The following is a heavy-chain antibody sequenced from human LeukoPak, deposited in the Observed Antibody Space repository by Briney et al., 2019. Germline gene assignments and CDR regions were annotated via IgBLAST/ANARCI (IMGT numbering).Heavy chain of an antibody. Sequence: SQTLSLTCTVSGGSFRSRNYLWSWFGQTQGEGLEWIGYISYSGSAYYNPSLKSRVTITVDTSNSQFSLRLRSVTAADRAVYYCAREVNIQADSDAFDIWGPGTTVTVSS. CDR1: GGSFRSRNYL. CDR2: ISYSGSA. J-gene: IGHJ3*02. D-gene: IGHD1/OR15-1a*01. CDR3: AREVNIQADSDAFDI. V-gene: IGHV4-30-4*08.